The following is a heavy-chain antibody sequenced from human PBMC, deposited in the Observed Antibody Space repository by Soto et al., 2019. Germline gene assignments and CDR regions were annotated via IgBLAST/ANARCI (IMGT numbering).Heavy chain of an antibody. D-gene: IGHD3-9*01. V-gene: IGHV2-5*02. CDR1: GFSLSTSGVG. J-gene: IGHJ4*02. Sequence: QITLKESGPTLVKPTQTLTLTCTFSGFSLSTSGVGVGWIRQPPGKALEWLALIYWDDDKRYSPSLKSRLTITKDTSKNQVVLTMTNMDPVDTATYYCAHIIVYFDGLLEPPRYWGQGTLVTVSS. CDR2: IYWDDDK. CDR3: AHIIVYFDGLLEPPRY.